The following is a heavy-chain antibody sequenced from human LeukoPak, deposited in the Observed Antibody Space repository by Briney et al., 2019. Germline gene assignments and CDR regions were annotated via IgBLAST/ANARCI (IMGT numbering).Heavy chain of an antibody. D-gene: IGHD6-19*01. J-gene: IGHJ4*02. CDR2: IHADGVGT. V-gene: IGHV3-23*01. CDR1: GFPFNTQD. CDR3: GKGRVSE. Sequence: GGSLRLSCAASGFPFNTQDMRWVRQAPGKGLEWVSSIHADGVGTFYADSVRGRFTISRDNSKNTLDLQMNSLRAEDTAVYYCGKGRVSEWGQGTLVTVSS.